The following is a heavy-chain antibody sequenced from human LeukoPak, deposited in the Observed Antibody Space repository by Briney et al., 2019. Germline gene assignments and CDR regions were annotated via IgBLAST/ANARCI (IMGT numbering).Heavy chain of an antibody. CDR2: IRYDGSNK. Sequence: PGGSLRLSCAASGFTFSSYGMHWVRQAPGKGLEWVAFIRYDGSNKYYADSVKGRFTISRDNSKNTLYLQMNSLRAEDTAVYYCAKGPGLRFLEWPSIDYWGQGTLVTVSS. CDR3: AKGPGLRFLEWPSIDY. D-gene: IGHD3-3*01. V-gene: IGHV3-30*02. CDR1: GFTFSSYG. J-gene: IGHJ4*02.